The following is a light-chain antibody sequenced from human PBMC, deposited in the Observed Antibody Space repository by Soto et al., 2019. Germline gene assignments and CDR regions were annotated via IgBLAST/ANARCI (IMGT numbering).Light chain of an antibody. CDR3: NSYAGTYSFFYV. CDR2: EVS. CDR1: SSDVGAYNY. V-gene: IGLV2-8*01. J-gene: IGLJ1*01. Sequence: QSVLTQPPSASGSPGQSVTISCTGTSSDVGAYNYVSWYQQLPGKAPKLIIYEVSKRPSGVPDRFSGSKSGNTASLTVSGLQAEDEADYYCNSYAGTYSFFYVFGTGTKSPS.